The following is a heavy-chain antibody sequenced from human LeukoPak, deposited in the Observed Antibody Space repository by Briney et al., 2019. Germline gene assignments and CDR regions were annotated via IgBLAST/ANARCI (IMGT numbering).Heavy chain of an antibody. CDR2: ISGSGGST. CDR1: GFTFSSYV. Sequence: GGSLRLSCAASGFTFSSYVMSWVRQAPGKGLEWVSAISGSGGSTYYADSVKGRFTISRDNSKNTLYLQMNSLRAEDTAVYYCAKGEFGWYPRGLFDYWGQGTLVTVSS. CDR3: AKGEFGWYPRGLFDY. J-gene: IGHJ4*02. D-gene: IGHD6-19*01. V-gene: IGHV3-23*01.